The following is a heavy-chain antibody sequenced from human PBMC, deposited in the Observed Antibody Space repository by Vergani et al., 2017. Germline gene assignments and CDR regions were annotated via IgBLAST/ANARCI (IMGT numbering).Heavy chain of an antibody. CDR2: IYYSGST. Sequence: QVQLQESGPGLVKPSETLSLTCTVSGVSISSYYWSWIRQPPGKGLEWIGYIYYSGSTNYNPSLKSRVTISVDTSKNQFSLKLSSVTAADTAVYYCAGVYGGNSWGFDYWGQGTLVTVSS. D-gene: IGHD4-23*01. J-gene: IGHJ4*02. V-gene: IGHV4-59*01. CDR1: GVSISSYY. CDR3: AGVYGGNSWGFDY.